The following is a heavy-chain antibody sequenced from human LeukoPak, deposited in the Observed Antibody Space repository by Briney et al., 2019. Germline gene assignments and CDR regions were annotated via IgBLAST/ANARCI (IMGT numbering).Heavy chain of an antibody. Sequence: KPGGSLRLSCAASGFTFSSYSMNWVRQAPGKGLEWVSSISSSSSYIYYADSVKGRFTISRDNAKNSLYLQMNSLRAEDTAVYYCAKRARDYYDSSGFSAYYYYMDVWGKGTTVTVSS. J-gene: IGHJ6*03. CDR2: ISSSSSYI. CDR3: AKRARDYYDSSGFSAYYYYMDV. CDR1: GFTFSSYS. D-gene: IGHD3-22*01. V-gene: IGHV3-21*01.